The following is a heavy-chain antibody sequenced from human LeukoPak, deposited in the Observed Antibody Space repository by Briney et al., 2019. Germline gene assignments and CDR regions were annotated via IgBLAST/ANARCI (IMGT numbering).Heavy chain of an antibody. CDR3: ARAGVGMDV. CDR2: IWYDGSKK. J-gene: IGHJ6*02. V-gene: IGHV3-33*01. Sequence: GGSLRLSCAASGIPFSSYGMHWVRQAPGKGLEWVAVIWYDGSKKYYADFVKGRFTISRDNSKNTLSLQMSSLRAEDTAVYYCARAGVGMDVWGQGTTVTVSS. D-gene: IGHD2-8*01. CDR1: GIPFSSYG.